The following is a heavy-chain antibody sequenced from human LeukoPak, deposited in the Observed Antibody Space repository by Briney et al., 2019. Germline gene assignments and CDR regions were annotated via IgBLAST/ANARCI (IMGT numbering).Heavy chain of an antibody. Sequence: ASVKVSCKASGYTFTSYGISWVRQAPGQGLEWMGWISAYNGNINYAQKLQGRVTMTKDTSKRTAYMAVRSLRSDDTAVYYCARNDAFDAFDIWGQGTMVTVSS. CDR2: ISAYNGNI. J-gene: IGHJ3*02. CDR1: GYTFTSYG. V-gene: IGHV1-18*01. D-gene: IGHD1-1*01. CDR3: ARNDAFDAFDI.